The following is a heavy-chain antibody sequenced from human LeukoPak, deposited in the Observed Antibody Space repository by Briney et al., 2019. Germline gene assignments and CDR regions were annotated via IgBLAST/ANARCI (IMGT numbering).Heavy chain of an antibody. CDR2: IYHSGST. CDR1: GGSISSSSYY. Sequence: PSETLSLTCTVSGGSISSSSYYWGWIRQPPGKGLEWIGSIYHSGSTYYNPSLKSRVTISVDTSKNQFSLKLSSVTAEDTAVYYCARASGSYYTWFDPWGQGTLVTVSS. D-gene: IGHD1-26*01. CDR3: ARASGSYYTWFDP. V-gene: IGHV4-39*07. J-gene: IGHJ5*02.